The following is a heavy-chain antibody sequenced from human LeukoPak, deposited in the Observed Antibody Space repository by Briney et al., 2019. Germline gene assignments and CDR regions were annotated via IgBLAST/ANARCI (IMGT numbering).Heavy chain of an antibody. J-gene: IGHJ4*02. CDR1: GFTFDDYA. V-gene: IGHV3-9*03. CDR2: ISWNSGSI. Sequence: GGSLRLSCAASGFTFDDYAMHWVRQAPGKGLEWVSGISWNSGSIGYVDSVKGRFTISRDNAKNSLYLQMNSLRAEDMALYYCAKGGRIAAAAIDYWGQGTLVTVSS. D-gene: IGHD6-13*01. CDR3: AKGGRIAAAAIDY.